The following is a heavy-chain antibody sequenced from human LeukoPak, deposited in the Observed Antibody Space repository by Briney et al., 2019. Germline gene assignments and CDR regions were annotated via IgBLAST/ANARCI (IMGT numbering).Heavy chain of an antibody. V-gene: IGHV4-61*02. D-gene: IGHD4-23*01. CDR3: VGGNLIDFDY. J-gene: IGHJ4*02. CDR2: IYTSGST. Sequence: SETLSLTCTVSGGSISSGSYYWSWIRQPAGKGLEWIGRIYTSGSTNYSPSLKSRVTISVDTSKNQFSLKLSSVTAADTAVYYCVGGNLIDFDYWGQGTLVTVSS. CDR1: GGSISSGSYY.